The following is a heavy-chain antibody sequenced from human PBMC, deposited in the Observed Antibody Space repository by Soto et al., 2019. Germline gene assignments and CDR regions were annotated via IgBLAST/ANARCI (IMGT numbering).Heavy chain of an antibody. CDR1: GFTFSNYY. CDR2: IRSGRDT. Sequence: LRLSCAVSGFTFSNYYIHWVRQAPGKGLEWVSSIRSGRDTFYADSVKGRFSISRDDATSSVSLQMNSLRGEDTAVYFCAREETAWTLAYGLDVWGQGTTVTVSS. CDR3: AREETAWTLAYGLDV. V-gene: IGHV3-21*01. J-gene: IGHJ6*02. D-gene: IGHD2-21*02.